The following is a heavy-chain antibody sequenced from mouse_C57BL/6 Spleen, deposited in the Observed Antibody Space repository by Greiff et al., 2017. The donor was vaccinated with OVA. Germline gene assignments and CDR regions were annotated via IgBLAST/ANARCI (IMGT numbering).Heavy chain of an antibody. J-gene: IGHJ2*01. V-gene: IGHV5-17*01. CDR3: AMGDYDYDGGYFDY. CDR1: GFTFSDYG. CDR2: ISSGSSTI. Sequence: EVKLMESGGGLVKPGGSLKLSCAASGFTFSDYGMHWVRQAPEKGLEWVAYISSGSSTIYYADTVQGRFTISRDNAKNTLFLQMTSLRSEDTAMYYCAMGDYDYDGGYFDYWGQGTTLTVSS. D-gene: IGHD2-4*01.